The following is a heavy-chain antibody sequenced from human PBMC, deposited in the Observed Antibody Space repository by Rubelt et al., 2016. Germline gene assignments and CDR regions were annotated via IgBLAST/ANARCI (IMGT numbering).Heavy chain of an antibody. Sequence: QMQLVQSGPEVKKPGTSVKVSCKASGFTFTSSAVQWVRQARGQRLEWIGWIVVGRGNTNYAQKFQERVTITRDMSTSTAYMELSSLRSEDTAVYYCARGTTVTDYYYYMDVWGKGTTVTVSS. J-gene: IGHJ6*03. D-gene: IGHD4-17*01. V-gene: IGHV1-58*01. CDR2: IVVGRGNT. CDR3: ARGTTVTDYYYYMDV. CDR1: GFTFTSSA.